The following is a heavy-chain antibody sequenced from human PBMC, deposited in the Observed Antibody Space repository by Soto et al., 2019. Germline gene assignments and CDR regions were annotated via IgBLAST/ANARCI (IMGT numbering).Heavy chain of an antibody. D-gene: IGHD2-15*01. J-gene: IGHJ6*04. Sequence: QVQLQESGPGLVKPSQTLSLTCTVSGGSISSGGYYWSWIRQHPGKGLEWIGYIYYSGSTYYNPSLKIRVTISVDTSKNQFSLKLSSVTAADTAVYYCARGSCSGGSCYGDVWGKGTTVTVSS. CDR2: IYYSGST. CDR3: ARGSCSGGSCYGDV. CDR1: GGSISSGGYY. V-gene: IGHV4-31*03.